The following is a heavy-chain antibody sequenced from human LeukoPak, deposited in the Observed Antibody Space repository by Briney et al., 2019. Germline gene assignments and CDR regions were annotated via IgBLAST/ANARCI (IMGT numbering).Heavy chain of an antibody. D-gene: IGHD1-26*01. J-gene: IGHJ5*01. V-gene: IGHV1-24*01. CDR1: GYSLSELS. CDR2: FDPGDDET. CDR3: ATEKDLLLDS. Sequence: ASVKVSCKVSGYSLSELSTHWVRQAPGQGLEWMGGFDPGDDETIYAQKFQGRVTMTENTSTDTAYLELSSLRSEDTAVYFCATEKDLLLDSWGQGTPVTVSS.